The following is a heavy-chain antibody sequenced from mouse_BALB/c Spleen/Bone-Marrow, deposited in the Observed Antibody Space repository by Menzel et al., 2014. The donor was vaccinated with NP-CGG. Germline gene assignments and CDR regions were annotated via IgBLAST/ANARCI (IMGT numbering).Heavy chain of an antibody. V-gene: IGHV7-3*02. CDR3: ARFPMDY. CDR1: GFTFTDYY. CDR2: IRNKANGYTT. J-gene: IGHJ4*01. Sequence: EVHLVESGGGLVQPGGSLILSCTPSGFTFTDYYMSSVRQPPGKALEWLAFIRNKANGYTTEYSASVKGRFTISRDNSQSILYLQMNTLRAEDSATYYCARFPMDYWGQGTSVTVSS.